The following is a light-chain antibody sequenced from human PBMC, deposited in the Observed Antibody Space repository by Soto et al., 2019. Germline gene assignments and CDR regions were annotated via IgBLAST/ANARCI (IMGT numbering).Light chain of an antibody. J-gene: IGKJ1*01. Sequence: DIQLTQSPSTLSASVGARVTITCRASQSVSRWLAWYQKKPGQAPKLLIYKSSTLEIGVPSRFSGSGSGTEFTLAISSLQPDDSATYYCQQYNDNCKFGKGTKVEIK. CDR3: QQYNDNCK. CDR2: KSS. V-gene: IGKV1-5*03. CDR1: QSVSRW.